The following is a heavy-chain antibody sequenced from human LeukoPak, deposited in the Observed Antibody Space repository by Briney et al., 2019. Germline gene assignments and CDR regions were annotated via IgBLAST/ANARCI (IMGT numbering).Heavy chain of an antibody. CDR1: GFSLSTRGMC. Sequence: ASGPALVKPTQTLTLTCTFSGFSLSTRGMCVSWIRQPPGKALKWLARIDWDDDKYYSTSLKTRLTISKGTSKNQVVLTMPNMDPVDTATYYCARGTTNSYGYSEWGQGALVTVSS. J-gene: IGHJ4*02. CDR3: ARGTTNSYGYSE. CDR2: IDWDDDK. D-gene: IGHD5-18*01. V-gene: IGHV2-70*11.